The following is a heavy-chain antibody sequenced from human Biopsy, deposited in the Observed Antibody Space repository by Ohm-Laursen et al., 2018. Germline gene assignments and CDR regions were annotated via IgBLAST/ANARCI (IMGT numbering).Heavy chain of an antibody. CDR1: GGSVSSNVAY. Sequence: TLSLTCAVSGGSVSSNVAYWAWIRQPPGKGLESIGSIFYSGITYYNPSLQSRVTMSVDTSKNQFSLNLTSVTAADTVVYYCARQVDFWSGYVDYWGQGTLVAVSS. D-gene: IGHD3-3*01. CDR3: ARQVDFWSGYVDY. CDR2: IFYSGIT. V-gene: IGHV4-39*01. J-gene: IGHJ4*02.